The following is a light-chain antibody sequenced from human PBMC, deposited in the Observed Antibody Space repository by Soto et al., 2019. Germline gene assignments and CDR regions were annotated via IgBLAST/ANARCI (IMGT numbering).Light chain of an antibody. V-gene: IGKV3-20*01. J-gene: IGKJ1*01. CDR3: QQKET. CDR1: QSVSSSY. CDR2: GAS. Sequence: EIVLTQSPGTLSLSPGERATLSCRASQSVSSSYLAWYQQKPGQAPRRLIYGASSRATGIPDRFSGSGSGTDFTLTISRLEPEDFAVYYCQQKETFGQGTKVEIK.